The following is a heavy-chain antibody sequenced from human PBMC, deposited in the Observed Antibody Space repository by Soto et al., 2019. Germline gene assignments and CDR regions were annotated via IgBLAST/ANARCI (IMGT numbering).Heavy chain of an antibody. J-gene: IGHJ4*02. CDR2: ISYDGSNK. Sequence: QVQLVESGGGVVQPGRSLRLSCAASGFTFSSYGMHWVRQAPGKGLEWVAVISYDGSNKYYADSVKGRFTISRDNSKNTLYLQMNSLRAEDTAVYYCAKDHERWELLNLGDYWGQGTLVTVSS. CDR3: AKDHERWELLNLGDY. D-gene: IGHD1-26*01. CDR1: GFTFSSYG. V-gene: IGHV3-30*18.